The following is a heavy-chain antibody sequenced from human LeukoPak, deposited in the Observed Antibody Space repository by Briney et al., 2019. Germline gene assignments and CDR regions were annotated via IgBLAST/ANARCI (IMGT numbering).Heavy chain of an antibody. CDR3: ASLLPSSFAFDI. J-gene: IGHJ3*02. Sequence: SETLSLTCTVSGGSISSYYWSWIRQPPGKGLEWIGYIYYSGSTNYNPSLKSRVTISVDTPKNQLSLKLSSVTAADTAVYYCASLLPSSFAFDIWGQGTMVTVSS. CDR1: GGSISSYY. CDR2: IYYSGST. V-gene: IGHV4-59*01. D-gene: IGHD2-2*01.